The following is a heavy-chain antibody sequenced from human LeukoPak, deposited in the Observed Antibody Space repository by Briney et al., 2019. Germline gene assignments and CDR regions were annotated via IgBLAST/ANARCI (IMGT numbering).Heavy chain of an antibody. D-gene: IGHD2-15*01. CDR2: IYYSGST. J-gene: IGHJ3*02. CDR1: GGSISSSYYY. V-gene: IGHV4-39*07. Sequence: SETLSLTCTVSGGSISSSYYYWGWIRQPPGKGLEWIGSIYYSGSTYYNPSLKSRVTISVDTSKNQFSLKLSSVTAADTAVYYCARRRYCSGGSCYSPRVRAFDIWGQGTMVTVSS. CDR3: ARRRYCSGGSCYSPRVRAFDI.